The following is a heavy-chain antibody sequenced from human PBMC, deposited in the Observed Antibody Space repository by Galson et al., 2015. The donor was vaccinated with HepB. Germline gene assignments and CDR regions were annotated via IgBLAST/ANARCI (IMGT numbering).Heavy chain of an antibody. Sequence: SLRLSCATSGFTFREYAVSWFRQAPGKGLEWVSLIRANGHGGTPEYAASVKGRFIISRDDSKGVAYLQMTSLKTEDTAVYYCARESHNTDWSPGVIFGIDYWGQGTLVTVSS. D-gene: IGHD3-3*02. CDR2: IRANGHGGTP. CDR3: ARESHNTDWSPGVIFGIDY. J-gene: IGHJ4*02. CDR1: GFTFREYA. V-gene: IGHV3-49*03.